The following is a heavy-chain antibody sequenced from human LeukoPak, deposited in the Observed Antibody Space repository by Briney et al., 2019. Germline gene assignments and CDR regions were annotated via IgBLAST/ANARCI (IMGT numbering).Heavy chain of an antibody. Sequence: PSQTLSLTCTVSGGSISSGDYYWSWIRQPPGKGLEWIGYYTGSTYYNPSLKSRLTISVDRSKNQVSLNPSSVTAADTAVYYCARGYSSFDYWGQGTLVTVSS. J-gene: IGHJ4*02. CDR2: YTGST. D-gene: IGHD1-14*01. CDR3: ARGYSSFDY. V-gene: IGHV4-30-4*08. CDR1: GGSISSGDYY.